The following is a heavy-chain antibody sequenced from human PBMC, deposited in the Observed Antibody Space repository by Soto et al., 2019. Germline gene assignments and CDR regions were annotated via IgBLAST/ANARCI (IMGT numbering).Heavy chain of an antibody. J-gene: IGHJ5*02. CDR3: ARQASGYYYGWFDP. Sequence: SETLSLTCAVSGGSITSNWWIWVRQPPGKGLEWIGEIHHSGSFNYNPSLRSRVTISIDKSKNQLSLKLTSVTAADTAVYYCARQASGYYYGWFDPWGQGTLVTVSS. V-gene: IGHV4-4*02. CDR1: GGSITSNW. CDR2: IHHSGSF. D-gene: IGHD3-22*01.